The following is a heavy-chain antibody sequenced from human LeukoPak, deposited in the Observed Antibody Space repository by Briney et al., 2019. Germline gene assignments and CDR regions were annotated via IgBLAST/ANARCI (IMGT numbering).Heavy chain of an antibody. J-gene: IGHJ4*02. CDR3: AREDGSGSYYLYYFDY. CDR1: GFTFSDYY. D-gene: IGHD3-10*01. V-gene: IGHV3-11*06. Sequence: GGSLRLACAASGFTFSDYYMSWIRQAPGKGLEWVSSISSSSSYIYYADSVKGRFTISRDNAKNSLYLQMNSLRAEDTAVYYCAREDGSGSYYLYYFDYWGQGTLVTVSS. CDR2: ISSSSSYI.